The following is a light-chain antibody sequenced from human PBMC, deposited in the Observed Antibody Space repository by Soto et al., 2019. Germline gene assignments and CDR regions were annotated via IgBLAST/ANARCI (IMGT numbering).Light chain of an antibody. CDR2: GAS. Sequence: EIGLTQSPGSLSLSPRERATLSCRASQSVSSNHLAWYQQKPGQAPRLLIYGASRRATGIPDRFSGSGSGTEFTLTISRLEPEDFAVYYCQQYGSSTYTFGQGTKVEIK. CDR1: QSVSSNH. V-gene: IGKV3-20*01. CDR3: QQYGSSTYT. J-gene: IGKJ2*01.